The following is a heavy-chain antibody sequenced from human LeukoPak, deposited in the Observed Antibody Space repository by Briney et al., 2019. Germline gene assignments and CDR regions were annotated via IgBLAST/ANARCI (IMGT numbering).Heavy chain of an antibody. D-gene: IGHD3-10*01. J-gene: IGHJ6*03. CDR3: AKDGEWFGESYYMDV. CDR1: GFTFSSYD. V-gene: IGHV3-13*01. Sequence: GGSLRLSCAASGFTFSSYDMHWVRQATGKGLEWVSAIGTAGDTYYPGSVKGRFTISRENAKNSLYLQMNSLRAGDTAVYYCAKDGEWFGESYYMDVWGKGTTVTISS. CDR2: IGTAGDT.